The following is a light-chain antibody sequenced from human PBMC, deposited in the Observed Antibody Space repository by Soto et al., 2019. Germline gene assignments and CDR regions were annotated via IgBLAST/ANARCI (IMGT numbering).Light chain of an antibody. J-gene: IGKJ5*01. Sequence: EIVLAQSPGTLSLSPGERATLCCRASQSFSSTYLAWYQQKPGQAPRLLIYGASSRATGIPDRFSGGGSGTDFSLTISRLDPEDFAVYYCQQYSSSPITFGQGTRLEIK. CDR2: GAS. V-gene: IGKV3-20*01. CDR3: QQYSSSPIT. CDR1: QSFSSTY.